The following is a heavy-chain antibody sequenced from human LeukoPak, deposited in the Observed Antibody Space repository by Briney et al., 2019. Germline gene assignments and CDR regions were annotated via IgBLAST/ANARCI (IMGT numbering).Heavy chain of an antibody. CDR3: ARRIASAYALDS. CDR1: GGSISGAY. J-gene: IGHJ4*02. CDR2: IYSSGIT. Sequence: SETLSLTCTVSGGSISGAYWSWIRQPSGKGLEWIGYIYSSGITNYNPSLKSRVTMSVDTSKNQFSLNLSSVTAADTAVYYCARRIASAYALDSWGQGTLVTVSS. D-gene: IGHD3-16*01. V-gene: IGHV4-4*09.